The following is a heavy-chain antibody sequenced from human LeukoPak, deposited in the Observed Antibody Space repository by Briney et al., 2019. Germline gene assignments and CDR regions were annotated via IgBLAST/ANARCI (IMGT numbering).Heavy chain of an antibody. CDR1: GGFIRSCY. J-gene: IGHJ4*02. V-gene: IGHV4-59*01. Sequence: SETLSLTCTVSGGFIRSCYWSWIRQPPGKGLEWIGYIYYSGSTNYNPSLKSRVSISVDTSKNQFSLKLSSVTAADTAVYYCARTGSTVTMLYPFDHWGQGTLVTVSS. CDR3: ARTGSTVTMLYPFDH. CDR2: IYYSGST. D-gene: IGHD4-17*01.